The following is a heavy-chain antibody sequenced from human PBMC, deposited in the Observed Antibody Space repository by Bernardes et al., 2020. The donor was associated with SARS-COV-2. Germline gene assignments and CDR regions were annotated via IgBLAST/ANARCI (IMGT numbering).Heavy chain of an antibody. CDR2: IWYDGSNK. D-gene: IGHD1-26*01. CDR3: ARDLSIVGAEPGGY. V-gene: IGHV3-33*01. Sequence: GGSLRLSCAASGFTFSSYGMHWVRQAPGKGLEWVAVIWYDGSNKYYADSVKGRFTISRDNSKNTLYLQMNSLRAEDTAVYYCARDLSIVGAEPGGYWGQGTLVTVSS. CDR1: GFTFSSYG. J-gene: IGHJ4*02.